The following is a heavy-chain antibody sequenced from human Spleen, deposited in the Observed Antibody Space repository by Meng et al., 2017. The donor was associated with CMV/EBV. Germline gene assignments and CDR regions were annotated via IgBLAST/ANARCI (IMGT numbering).Heavy chain of an antibody. CDR2: ISSSGSTV. J-gene: IGHJ4*02. V-gene: IGHV3-48*04. D-gene: IGHD2-2*01. CDR1: GFTFSSYW. CDR3: ARHRYGGPTSWPYFDY. Sequence: GESLKISCAASGFTFSSYWMSWVRQAPGKGLEWVSYISSSGSTVYYADSVKGRFTISRDNARNSLYLQLNSLRSQDTSVYFCARHRYGGPTSWPYFDYWGQGTLVTVSS.